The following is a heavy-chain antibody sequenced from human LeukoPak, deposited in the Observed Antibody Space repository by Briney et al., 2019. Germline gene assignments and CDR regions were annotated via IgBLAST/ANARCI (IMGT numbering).Heavy chain of an antibody. CDR3: AKQSGYSAYARTDS. J-gene: IGHJ4*02. CDR1: GFTFDDYA. D-gene: IGHD5-12*01. Sequence: GRSLRLSCAASGFTFDDYAMHWVRQAPGKGLEWVSGISWNSGSIGYADSVKGRFTISRDNSKNTLYLQMNSLRAEDTAVYYCAKQSGYSAYARTDSWGQGTLLTVSS. V-gene: IGHV3-9*01. CDR2: ISWNSGSI.